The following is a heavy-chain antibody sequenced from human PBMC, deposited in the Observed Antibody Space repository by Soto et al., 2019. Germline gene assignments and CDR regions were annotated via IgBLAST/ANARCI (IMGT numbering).Heavy chain of an antibody. CDR1: GFTFSSYA. CDR3: AKEAPYGSGSYPYFDY. Sequence: PGGSLRLSCAASGFTFSSYAMSRVRQAPGKGLEWVSAISGSGGSTYYADSVKGRFTISRDNSKNTLYLQMNSLRAEDTAVYYCAKEAPYGSGSYPYFDYWGQGTLVTVSS. V-gene: IGHV3-23*01. CDR2: ISGSGGST. D-gene: IGHD3-10*01. J-gene: IGHJ4*02.